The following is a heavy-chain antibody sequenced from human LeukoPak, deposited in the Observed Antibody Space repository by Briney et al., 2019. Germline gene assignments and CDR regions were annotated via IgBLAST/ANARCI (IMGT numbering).Heavy chain of an antibody. CDR1: GFTFSSYE. J-gene: IGHJ4*02. V-gene: IGHV3-48*03. CDR3: AKDGWLESGRTPFYFDS. Sequence: GGSLRLSCAASGFTFSSYEMNWVRQAPGKGLQWLSYISGTSRTIYYADSVKGRFAISRDNARNSLYLQMSSLRVEDTAVYYCAKDGWLESGRTPFYFDSWGQGTLVTVSS. CDR2: ISGTSRTI. D-gene: IGHD3-10*01.